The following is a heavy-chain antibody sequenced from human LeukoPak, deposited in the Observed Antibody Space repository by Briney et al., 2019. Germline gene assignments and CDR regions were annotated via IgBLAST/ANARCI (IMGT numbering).Heavy chain of an antibody. D-gene: IGHD3-22*01. CDR2: INHSGST. J-gene: IGHJ4*02. CDR1: GGSFSGYY. V-gene: IGHV4-34*01. CDR3: TRDRKLNYYDSGGYHDF. Sequence: PSETLSLTCAVYGGSFSGYYWSWIRQPPGKGLEWIGEINHSGSTNYNPSLKSRVTISVDTSKNQFSLKLSSVTAADTAVYYCTRDRKLNYYDSGGYHDFWGQGTLVTVSS.